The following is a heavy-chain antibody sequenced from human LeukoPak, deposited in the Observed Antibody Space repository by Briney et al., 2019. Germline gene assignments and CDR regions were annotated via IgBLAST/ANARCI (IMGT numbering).Heavy chain of an antibody. J-gene: IGHJ5*02. D-gene: IGHD1-1*01. CDR3: ARDPRGGTSRDNWFDP. V-gene: IGHV4-59*01. CDR1: GGSISSYY. CDR2: IYYSGST. Sequence: SETLSLTCTVSGGSISSYYWSWIRQPPGKGLEWIGYIYYSGSTNYNPSLKSRVTLSVDTSKNQFSLKLNSVTAADTAVYYCARDPRGGTSRDNWFDPWGQGTHVTVSS.